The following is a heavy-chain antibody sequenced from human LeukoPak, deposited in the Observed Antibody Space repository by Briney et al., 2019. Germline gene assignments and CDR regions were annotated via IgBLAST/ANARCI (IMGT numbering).Heavy chain of an antibody. D-gene: IGHD3-16*02. CDR3: ARSDYIWGSYRLSDAFDI. CDR2: IYPSDSDT. CDR1: GYTFTDYW. V-gene: IGHV5-51*01. Sequence: EASVKVSCKASGYTFTDYWIAWVRQMPGKGLELMGIIYPSDSDTTYSPSFQGQVTISADKSITTAYLQWSSLKASDTAMYYCARSDYIWGSYRLSDAFDIWGQGTMVTVSS. J-gene: IGHJ3*02.